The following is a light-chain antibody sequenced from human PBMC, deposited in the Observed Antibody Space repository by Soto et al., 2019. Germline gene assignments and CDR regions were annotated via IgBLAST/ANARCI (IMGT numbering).Light chain of an antibody. CDR2: EVT. J-gene: IGLJ1*01. Sequence: QSALTQPASVSGSPGQSITISCTGTSSDIGAYDYVFWYQQYPGRVPKLLIHEVTNRPSGVSDRFSGSKSGNTASLTISGLQTEDEADYYCSSHAGSSAVYVFGTGTKVTVL. CDR1: SSDIGAYDY. CDR3: SSHAGSSAVYV. V-gene: IGLV2-14*01.